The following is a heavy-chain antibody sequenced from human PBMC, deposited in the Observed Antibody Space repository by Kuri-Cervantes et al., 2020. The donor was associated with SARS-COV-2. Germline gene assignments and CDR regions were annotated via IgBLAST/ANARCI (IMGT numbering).Heavy chain of an antibody. D-gene: IGHD3-22*01. Sequence: GESLKISCSASGFTFSSYAMHWVRQAPGKGLGYVSAISSNGGSTYYADSVKGRFTISRDNSKNTLYLQMSSLRAEDTAVYYCVKDYDSSGYYPYNYLDYWGQGTLVTVSS. V-gene: IGHV3-64D*06. J-gene: IGHJ4*02. CDR3: VKDYDSSGYYPYNYLDY. CDR2: ISSNGGST. CDR1: GFTFSSYA.